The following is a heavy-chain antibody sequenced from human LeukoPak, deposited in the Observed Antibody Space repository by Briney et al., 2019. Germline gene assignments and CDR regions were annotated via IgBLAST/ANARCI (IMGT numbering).Heavy chain of an antibody. V-gene: IGHV1-69*04. CDR3: ASLSGYEYFDY. J-gene: IGHJ4*02. CDR2: IIPILGIA. Sequence: ASVKVSCKASGGTFSSYAISWVRQAPGQGLEWMGRIIPILGIANYAQKFQGRVTITADKSTSTAYMELSSLRSEDTAVYYCASLSGYEYFDYWGQGTLVTVSS. D-gene: IGHD5-12*01. CDR1: GGTFSSYA.